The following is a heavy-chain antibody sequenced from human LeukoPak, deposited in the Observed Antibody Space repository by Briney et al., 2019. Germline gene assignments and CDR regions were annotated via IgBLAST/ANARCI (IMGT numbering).Heavy chain of an antibody. CDR3: ARDLLLWFGTLDY. Sequence: PGRSLRLSCAASGFTFSSYGMHWVRQAPGKGLEWVAVISYDGSNKYYADSVKGRFTISRDNSKNTLYLQMNSLRAEDTAVYYCARDLLLWFGTLDYWGQGTLVTVSS. V-gene: IGHV3-30*03. D-gene: IGHD3-10*01. CDR1: GFTFSSYG. J-gene: IGHJ4*02. CDR2: ISYDGSNK.